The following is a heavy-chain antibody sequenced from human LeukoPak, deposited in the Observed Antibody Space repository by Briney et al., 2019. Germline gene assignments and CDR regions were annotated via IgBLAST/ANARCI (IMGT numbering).Heavy chain of an antibody. D-gene: IGHD5-12*01. V-gene: IGHV3-74*01. Sequence: GGSLRLSCAASGFTFTSYWIHWVRHVPGKGLEWVSRIDGDGSSRSYADSVQGRFTISRDNGKKTVFLQMNSLSAEDTAVYYCARGKYGGYFIDYWGQGTLVTVSS. J-gene: IGHJ4*02. CDR1: GFTFTSYW. CDR3: ARGKYGGYFIDY. CDR2: IDGDGSSR.